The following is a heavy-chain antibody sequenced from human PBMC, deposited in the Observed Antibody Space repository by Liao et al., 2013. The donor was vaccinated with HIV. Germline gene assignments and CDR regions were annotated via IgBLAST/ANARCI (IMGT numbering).Heavy chain of an antibody. CDR2: INHSGST. D-gene: IGHD3-9*01. J-gene: IGHJ3*02. V-gene: IGHV4-34*01. CDR3: ARARYFVRPGAFDI. CDR1: GGSFSGYY. Sequence: QVQLQQWGAGLLKPSETLSLTCAVYGGSFSGYYWSWIRQPPGKGLEWIGEINHSGSTNYNPSLKSRVTMSLDTSKNQFSLKLSSVTAADTAVYYCARARYFVRPGAFDIWGQGTMVTVSS.